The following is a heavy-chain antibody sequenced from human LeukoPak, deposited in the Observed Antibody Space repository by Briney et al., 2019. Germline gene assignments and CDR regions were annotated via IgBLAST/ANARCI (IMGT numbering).Heavy chain of an antibody. CDR2: INHSGST. V-gene: IGHV4-39*07. D-gene: IGHD3-22*01. J-gene: IGHJ4*02. Sequence: SETLSLTCTVSGGSISSSSYYWGWIRQPPGKGLEWIGEINHSGSTNYNPSLKSRVTISVDTSKNQFSLKLSSVTAADTAVYYCARRVGRWGYYDSSGRFDYWGQGTLVTVSS. CDR3: ARRVGRWGYYDSSGRFDY. CDR1: GGSISSSSYY.